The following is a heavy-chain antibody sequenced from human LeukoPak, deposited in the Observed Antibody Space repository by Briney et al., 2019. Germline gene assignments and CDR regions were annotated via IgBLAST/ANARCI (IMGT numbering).Heavy chain of an antibody. D-gene: IGHD3-10*01. CDR2: ISGSGGST. CDR3: LLMVRGVMSYYYMDV. Sequence: GGSLLLSCSASCFTFSSYAMSWVRQAPRRELEWVSAISGSGGSTYYADSVKGRLTISRGNSKKTLYQQLNSLRTVDNAVYYSLLMVRGVMSYYYMDVWGKGTTVTVSS. V-gene: IGHV3-23*01. J-gene: IGHJ6*03. CDR1: CFTFSSYA.